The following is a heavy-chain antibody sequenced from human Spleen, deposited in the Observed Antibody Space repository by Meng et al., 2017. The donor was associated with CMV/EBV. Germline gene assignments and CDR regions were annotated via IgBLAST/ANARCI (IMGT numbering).Heavy chain of an antibody. Sequence: GSLRLSCTVSGGSISSSSYYWGWIRQPPGKGLEWIGSIYYSGSTYYNPSLKSRVTISVDTSKNQFSLKLSSVTAADTAVYYCARERYYDSSGLGDYWGQGTLVTVSS. V-gene: IGHV4-39*07. CDR3: ARERYYDSSGLGDY. CDR1: GGSISSSSYY. J-gene: IGHJ4*02. CDR2: IYYSGST. D-gene: IGHD3-22*01.